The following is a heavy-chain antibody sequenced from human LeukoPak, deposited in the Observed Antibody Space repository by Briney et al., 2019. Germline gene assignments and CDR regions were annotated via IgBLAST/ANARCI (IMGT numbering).Heavy chain of an antibody. Sequence: GGSLRVSCAAPGFTFSLYAMNWVRQAPGKGLEWVSYINDESSDIHYAGSVRGRFTISRDDARQTLYLQLSSLRVEDTPVYYCARDTFQPGLIDSWGQGTLVTVSS. J-gene: IGHJ4*02. D-gene: IGHD2-2*01. CDR1: GFTFSLYA. CDR3: ARDTFQPGLIDS. CDR2: INDESSDI. V-gene: IGHV3-21*05.